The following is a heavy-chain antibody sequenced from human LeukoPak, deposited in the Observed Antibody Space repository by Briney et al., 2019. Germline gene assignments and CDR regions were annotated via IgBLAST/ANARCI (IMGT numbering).Heavy chain of an antibody. Sequence: PSQTLSLTCAVSGGSISSGGYSWSWIRQPPGKGLEWIGYIYHSGSTYYNPSLKSRVTISVDRSKNQFSLKLGSVTAADTAVYYCARGNHYYDSWWFDYGGQETLVPVPS. CDR2: IYHSGST. D-gene: IGHD3-22*01. CDR3: ARGNHYYDSWWFDY. J-gene: IGHJ4*02. CDR1: GGSISSGGYS. V-gene: IGHV4-30-2*01.